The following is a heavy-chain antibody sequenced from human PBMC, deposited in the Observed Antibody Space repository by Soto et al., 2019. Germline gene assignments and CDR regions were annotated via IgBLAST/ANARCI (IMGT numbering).Heavy chain of an antibody. Sequence: ASETLSLTCAVYGGSFSGYYWSWIRQPPGKGLEWIGEINHSGSTNYNPSLKSRVTISVDTSKNQFSLKLSSVTAADTAVYYCARVGGYFDYWGQGTLVTVSS. CDR3: ARVGGYFDY. D-gene: IGHD3-16*01. CDR1: GGSFSGYY. CDR2: INHSGST. J-gene: IGHJ4*02. V-gene: IGHV4-34*01.